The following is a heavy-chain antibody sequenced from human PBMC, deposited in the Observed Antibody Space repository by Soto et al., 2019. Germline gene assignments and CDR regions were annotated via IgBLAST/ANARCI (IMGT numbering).Heavy chain of an antibody. J-gene: IGHJ4*01. CDR3: ARVGVVISTWYFDY. Sequence: SETLSLTSTIDGGYFSGYYWSWIRQPPGKGLEWIGSIYYSGSTYYNPSLKSRVTISVDTSKNQFSLKLSSVTAADTAVYYCARVGVVISTWYFDYWGHGTLVTV. CDR1: GGYFSGYY. D-gene: IGHD3-22*01. V-gene: IGHV4-34*01. CDR2: IYYSGST.